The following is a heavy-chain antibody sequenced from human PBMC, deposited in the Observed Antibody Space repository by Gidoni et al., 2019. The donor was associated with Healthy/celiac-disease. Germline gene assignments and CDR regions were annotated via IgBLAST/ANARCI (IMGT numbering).Heavy chain of an antibody. Sequence: LEWMGWISAYNGNTNYAQKLQGRVTMTTDTSTSTAYMELRSLRSDDTAVYYCARDRWYCSSTSCYIGADYYYGMDVWGQGTTVTVSS. V-gene: IGHV1-18*01. J-gene: IGHJ6*02. CDR2: ISAYNGNT. D-gene: IGHD2-2*02. CDR3: ARDRWYCSSTSCYIGADYYYGMDV.